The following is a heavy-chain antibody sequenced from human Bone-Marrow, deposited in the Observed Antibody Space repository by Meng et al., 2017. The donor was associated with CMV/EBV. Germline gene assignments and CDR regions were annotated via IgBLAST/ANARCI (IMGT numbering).Heavy chain of an antibody. V-gene: IGHV1-18*01. CDR1: GYTFTSYG. J-gene: IGHJ4*02. CDR2: ISAYNGNT. Sequence: ASVKVSCKASGYTFTSYGISWVRQAPGQGLEWMGWISAYNGNTNYAQKFQGRVTMTTDTSTTTAYMELRSLRSDDTAVYYCARDRPVPTVTTTPYFDYWGQGTLVTVSS. CDR3: ARDRPVPTVTTTPYFDY. D-gene: IGHD4-17*01.